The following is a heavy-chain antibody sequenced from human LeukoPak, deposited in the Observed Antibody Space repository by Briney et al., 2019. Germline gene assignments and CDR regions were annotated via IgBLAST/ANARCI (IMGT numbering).Heavy chain of an antibody. V-gene: IGHV5-10-1*01. CDR3: ARQEYYYDSSGYYSSGDY. D-gene: IGHD3-22*01. CDR1: GYSFTSYW. CDR2: IDPSDSYT. J-gene: IGHJ4*02. Sequence: GESLRISCKGSGYSFTSYWISWVRQMPGKGLEWMGRIDPSDSYTNYSPSFQGHVTISADKSISTAYLQWSSLKASDTAMYYCARQEYYYDSSGYYSSGDYWGQGTLVTVYS.